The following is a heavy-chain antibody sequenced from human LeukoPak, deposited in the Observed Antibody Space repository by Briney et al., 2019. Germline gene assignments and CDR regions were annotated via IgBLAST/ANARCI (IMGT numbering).Heavy chain of an antibody. Sequence: SVKVSCKASGGTFSSYAISWVRQAPGQGLEWMGGIIPIFGTANYAQKFQGRVTITADESTSTAYMELSSLRSEDTAVYYCGTPIVVVPAAIPDAFDIWGQGTMVTVSS. V-gene: IGHV1-69*01. J-gene: IGHJ3*02. D-gene: IGHD2-2*01. CDR1: GGTFSSYA. CDR3: GTPIVVVPAAIPDAFDI. CDR2: IIPIFGTA.